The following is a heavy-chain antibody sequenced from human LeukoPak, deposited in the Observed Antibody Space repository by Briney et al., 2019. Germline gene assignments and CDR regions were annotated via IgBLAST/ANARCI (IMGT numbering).Heavy chain of an antibody. J-gene: IGHJ4*02. D-gene: IGHD5-18*01. CDR2: IIPIFGTA. CDR1: GGSSSSYA. CDR3: ARGAGYSYGRNFDY. Sequence: SVKVSCKASGGSSSSYAISWVRQAPGQGLEWMGRIIPIFGTANYAQKFQGRVTITTDASTSTAYMELSSLRSEDTAVYYCARGAGYSYGRNFDYWGQGTLVTVSS. V-gene: IGHV1-69*05.